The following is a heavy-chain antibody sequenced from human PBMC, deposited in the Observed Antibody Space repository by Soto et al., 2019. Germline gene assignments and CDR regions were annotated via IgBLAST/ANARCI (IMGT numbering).Heavy chain of an antibody. D-gene: IGHD6-6*01. CDR1: GYTFTSYA. J-gene: IGHJ4*02. CDR2: INAGNGNT. Sequence: ASVKVSCKASGYTFTSYAMHWVRQAPGQRLEWMGWINAGNGNTKYSQKFQGRVTITRDTSASTAYMELSSLRSEDTAVYYCVTPSSSPAYFDYWGQGTLVTVSS. CDR3: VTPSSSPAYFDY. V-gene: IGHV1-3*01.